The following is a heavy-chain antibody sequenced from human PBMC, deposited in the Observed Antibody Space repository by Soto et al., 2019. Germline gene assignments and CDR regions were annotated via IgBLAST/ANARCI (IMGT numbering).Heavy chain of an antibody. Sequence: QLQLQESGPGLVKPSETLSLTCTVSGGSISSSSYYWGWIRQPPGKGLEWIGSIYYSGSTYYNPSLKSRVTISVDTPKNQFSLKLSSVTAADTAVYYCARLPSFDYDILTGWAYGMDVWGQGTTVTVSS. V-gene: IGHV4-39*01. CDR2: IYYSGST. D-gene: IGHD3-9*01. J-gene: IGHJ6*02. CDR3: ARLPSFDYDILTGWAYGMDV. CDR1: GGSISSSSYY.